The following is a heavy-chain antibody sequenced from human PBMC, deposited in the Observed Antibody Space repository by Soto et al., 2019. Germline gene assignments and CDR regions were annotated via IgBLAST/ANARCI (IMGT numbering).Heavy chain of an antibody. J-gene: IGHJ4*02. CDR1: SGSITSSNW. CDR3: ARNRYCGYDFEY. V-gene: IGHV4-4*02. CDR2: VSHTGNT. Sequence: QVQLQESGPGLVKPSGTLSLTCAVSSGSITSSNWWSWVRQPPGKGLEWIGEVSHTGNTNYIAFLTSRVTISVGKSTNQFSLRLSSVTAAATAVYYCARNRYCGYDFEYWGQGSMVSVSS. D-gene: IGHD5-12*01.